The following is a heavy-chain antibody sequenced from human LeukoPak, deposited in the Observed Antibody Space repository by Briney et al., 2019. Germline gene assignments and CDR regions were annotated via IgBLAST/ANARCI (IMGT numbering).Heavy chain of an antibody. CDR1: GFSFSSSR. CDR3: ARGGVSRASFDV. V-gene: IGHV3-7*05. J-gene: IGHJ3*01. Sequence: SGGSLRLSCAASGFSFSSSRVSWVRQAPGKGPEWVANIKEDGSEKTYVDSVKGRFTISRDNAMNSLYLQMDSLRVEETAVYYCARGGVSRASFDVWGQGTMVTVSS. CDR2: IKEDGSEK. D-gene: IGHD5/OR15-5a*01.